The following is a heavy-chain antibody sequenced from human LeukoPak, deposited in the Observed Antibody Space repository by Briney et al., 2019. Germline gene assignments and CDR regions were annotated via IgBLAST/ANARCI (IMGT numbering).Heavy chain of an antibody. CDR3: VRDFRFLEDY. V-gene: IGHV3-21*01. CDR1: GFTFNIYS. CDR2: ITSSSHYI. D-gene: IGHD3-3*01. J-gene: IGHJ4*02. Sequence: SGGSLRLSCAASGFTFNIYSMNWVRQAPGKGLEWVSRITSSSHYIYYADSVKGRFTISRDNAKNSLYLDMSSLRADDTAVYYCVRDFRFLEDYWGQGTLVTVSS.